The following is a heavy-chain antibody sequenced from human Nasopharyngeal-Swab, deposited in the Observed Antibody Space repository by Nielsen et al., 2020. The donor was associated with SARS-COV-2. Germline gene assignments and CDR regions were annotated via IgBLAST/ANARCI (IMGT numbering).Heavy chain of an antibody. D-gene: IGHD3-22*01. CDR1: GFTFDDYA. Sequence: SLKISCAASGFTFDDYAMHWVRQAPGKGLELVSGISWNSGSIGYADSVKGRFTISRDNAKNSLYLQMNSLRAEDAALYYCAKLETYYYDSSGDYWGQGTLVTVSS. CDR3: AKLETYYYDSSGDY. J-gene: IGHJ4*02. CDR2: ISWNSGSI. V-gene: IGHV3-9*01.